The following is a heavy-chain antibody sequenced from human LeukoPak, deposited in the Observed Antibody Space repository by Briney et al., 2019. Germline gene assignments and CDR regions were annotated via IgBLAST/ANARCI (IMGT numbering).Heavy chain of an antibody. CDR1: GFTFSSYA. J-gene: IGHJ3*02. Sequence: GGSLRLSCAASGFTFSSYAMRWVRQAPGKGLEWVAVISYDGSNKYYADSVKGRFTISRDNSKNTLYLQMNSLRAEDTAVYYCARASLPRTSRDAFDIWGQGTMVTVSS. CDR3: ARASLPRTSRDAFDI. D-gene: IGHD1-1*01. V-gene: IGHV3-30-3*01. CDR2: ISYDGSNK.